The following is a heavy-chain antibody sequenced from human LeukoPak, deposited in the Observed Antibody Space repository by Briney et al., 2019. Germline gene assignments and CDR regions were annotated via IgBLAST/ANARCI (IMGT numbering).Heavy chain of an antibody. CDR3: ARGMIVVGGYYFDY. D-gene: IGHD3-22*01. J-gene: IGHJ4*02. Sequence: GSLRLSCAASGFTFSDYYMSWIRQPPGKGLEWIGSIYHSGSTYYNPSLKSRVTISVDTSKNQFSLKLSSVTAADTAVYYCARGMIVVGGYYFDYWGQGTLVTVSS. CDR1: GFTFSDYY. V-gene: IGHV4-38-2*01. CDR2: IYHSGST.